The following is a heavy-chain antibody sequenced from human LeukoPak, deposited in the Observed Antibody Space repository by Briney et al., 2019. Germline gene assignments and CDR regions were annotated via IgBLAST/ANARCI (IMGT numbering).Heavy chain of an antibody. CDR2: IYTSGGT. CDR3: VGRGVNSGTFDV. V-gene: IGHV4-61*02. D-gene: IGHD1-1*01. Sequence: SQTLSLTCTVSGDSMDNTNFYWTWIRQPAGKRLEWIGRIYTSGGTSYNPSLKSRVTMSVDKSKNQFSLNLASVTAADMGVFYCVGRGVNSGTFDVWGPGIKVIVSS. CDR1: GDSMDNTNFY. J-gene: IGHJ3*01.